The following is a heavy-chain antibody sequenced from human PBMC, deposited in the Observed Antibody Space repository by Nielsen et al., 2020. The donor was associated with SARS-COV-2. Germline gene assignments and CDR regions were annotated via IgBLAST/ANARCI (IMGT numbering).Heavy chain of an antibody. CDR2: IFPGDSDT. CDR1: PYSFATYW. V-gene: IGHV5-51*01. D-gene: IGHD2-15*01. J-gene: IGHJ4*02. Sequence: GESLKISCKGSPYSFATYWIGWVRQMPGKGLEWMGIIFPGDSDTRYSPSFQGRVTMSADKSISTAYLQWSSLRASDTAIYYCARRGYCSGDSCHRAFDYWGQGTLVTVSS. CDR3: ARRGYCSGDSCHRAFDY.